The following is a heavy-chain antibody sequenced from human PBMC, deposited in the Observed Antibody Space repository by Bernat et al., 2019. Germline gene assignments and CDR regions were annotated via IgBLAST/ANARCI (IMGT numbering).Heavy chain of an antibody. Sequence: QVQLVESGGGVVQPGRSLRLSCAASGFTFSDYYMSWIRQAPGKGLEWVSYITSSSSYTNYADSVKGRFTISRDNAKNSLYLQMNSLRAEDTAVYYCAAPYPNYGAFDIWGQGTMVTVSS. D-gene: IGHD1-7*01. J-gene: IGHJ3*02. V-gene: IGHV3-11*05. CDR1: GFTFSDYY. CDR2: ITSSSSYT. CDR3: AAPYPNYGAFDI.